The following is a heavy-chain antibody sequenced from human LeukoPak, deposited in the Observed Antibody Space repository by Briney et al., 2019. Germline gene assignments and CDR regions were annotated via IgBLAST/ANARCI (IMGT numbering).Heavy chain of an antibody. Sequence: GRSLRLSCAASGFTFDDYAMHWVRQGPGKGLEWVSGISWNSGSIGYADSVKGRFTISRDNAKNSLYLQMNSLRAEDTAVYYCAKDGTRGTRFGKIPHYFDYWGRGTLVTVSS. CDR1: GFTFDDYA. CDR2: ISWNSGSI. J-gene: IGHJ4*02. D-gene: IGHD3-10*01. V-gene: IGHV3-9*01. CDR3: AKDGTRGTRFGKIPHYFDY.